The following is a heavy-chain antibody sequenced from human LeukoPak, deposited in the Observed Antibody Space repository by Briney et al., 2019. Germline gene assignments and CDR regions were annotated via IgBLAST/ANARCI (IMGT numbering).Heavy chain of an antibody. V-gene: IGHV4-34*01. CDR3: ARGARAGYNLEPFDY. Sequence: ETLSLTCAVYGGSFSGYYWSWMRQPPGKGREWIREINHSGSTKYNPSLKSRVHISVDPSKHQLSLKLSSVTAADTAVYYCARGARAGYNLEPFDYWGQGTLVTVSS. J-gene: IGHJ4*02. D-gene: IGHD5-24*01. CDR2: INHSGST. CDR1: GGSFSGYY.